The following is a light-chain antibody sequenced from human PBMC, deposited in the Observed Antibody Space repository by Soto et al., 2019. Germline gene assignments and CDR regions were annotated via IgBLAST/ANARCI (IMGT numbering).Light chain of an antibody. Sequence: QSVLTQPASVSGSPGQSITISCTGSSSDVGGYDYVSWYQHHPGKAPKLLIHDVSNRPSGVSNRFSGSKSGNTASLTISGLQAEDEADYYCRSYTSSSTPYVFGTGTKLTVL. CDR1: SSDVGGYDY. V-gene: IGLV2-14*03. CDR3: RSYTSSSTPYV. J-gene: IGLJ1*01. CDR2: DVS.